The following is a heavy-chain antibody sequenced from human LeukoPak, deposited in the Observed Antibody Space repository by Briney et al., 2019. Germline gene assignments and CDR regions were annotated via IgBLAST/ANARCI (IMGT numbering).Heavy chain of an antibody. D-gene: IGHD6-19*01. CDR3: ARAGEVYNSGSYLEY. Sequence: ASVKVSCKASGGTFSNYAVSWVRQAPGQGLEWMGGFIPVFGPANYAQKFQGRVTITADEPTSTAYMELSSLRSEDTAVYYCARAGEVYNSGSYLEYWGQGTLVTVSS. J-gene: IGHJ4*02. CDR2: FIPVFGPA. V-gene: IGHV1-69*13. CDR1: GGTFSNYA.